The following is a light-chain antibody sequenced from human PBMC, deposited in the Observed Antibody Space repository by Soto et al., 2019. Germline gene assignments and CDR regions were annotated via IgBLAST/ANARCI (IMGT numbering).Light chain of an antibody. J-gene: IGKJ2*01. Sequence: DIQMTQSPSTLPASVGYRITITCRASQSIGTWLAWYQQKPGKAPKLLIYDASTLESGVPSRFSGSGSGTEFTLTISSLQPDDFATYYCQQYDTYSMYTFGPGTKVDIK. CDR3: QQYDTYSMYT. CDR2: DAS. CDR1: QSIGTW. V-gene: IGKV1-5*01.